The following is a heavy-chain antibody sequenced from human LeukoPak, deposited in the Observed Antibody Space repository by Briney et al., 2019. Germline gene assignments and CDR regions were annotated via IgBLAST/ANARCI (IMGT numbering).Heavy chain of an antibody. J-gene: IGHJ6*02. Sequence: GGSLRLSCAASGFSFSRYWMSWVRQVPGKGLEWVATIKQDGGERYYVDSVEGRFTISRDNGKTSVYLQMNSLRADDTAVYYCARSRAAVVMGELIPSFYYGMDVWGQGTTVTVSS. V-gene: IGHV3-7*03. CDR3: ARSRAAVVMGELIPSFYYGMDV. D-gene: IGHD3-16*01. CDR2: IKQDGGER. CDR1: GFSFSRYW.